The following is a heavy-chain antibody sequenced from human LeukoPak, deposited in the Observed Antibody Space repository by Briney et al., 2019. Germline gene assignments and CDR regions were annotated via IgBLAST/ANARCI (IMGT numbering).Heavy chain of an antibody. D-gene: IGHD3-9*01. CDR2: ISYDGSNK. V-gene: IGHV3-30*18. J-gene: IGHJ4*02. CDR1: GFTFSSYG. Sequence: GGALRLSCAASGFTFSSYGMHWVREAPGKRLEWVAVISYDGSNKYYADSVKGRFTISRDNSKNTLYLQMNSLRAEDTAVYYCAKLGNYYDILTGFDYWGQGTLVTVSS. CDR3: AKLGNYYDILTGFDY.